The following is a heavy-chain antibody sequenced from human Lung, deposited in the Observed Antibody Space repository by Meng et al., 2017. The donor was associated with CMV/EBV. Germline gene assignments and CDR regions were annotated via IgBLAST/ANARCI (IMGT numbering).Heavy chain of an antibody. Sequence: SETLSLTCAVYGGSFSGYYWSWIRQPPGKGLEWIGYIYYSGSTYYNPSLKSRVTISVDTSKNQFSLKLSSVTAADTAVYYCARSDGGPPRITMVRGVIINAFDIWGQGTMVTVSS. V-gene: IGHV4-34*09. CDR2: IYYSGST. CDR3: ARSDGGPPRITMVRGVIINAFDI. D-gene: IGHD3-10*01. CDR1: GGSFSGYY. J-gene: IGHJ3*02.